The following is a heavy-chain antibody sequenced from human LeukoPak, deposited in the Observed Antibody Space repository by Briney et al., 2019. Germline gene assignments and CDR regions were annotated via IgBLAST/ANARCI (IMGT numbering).Heavy chain of an antibody. J-gene: IGHJ5*02. CDR1: GYTFTGYY. V-gene: IGHV1-2*02. CDR3: ARDHQLRYFDWQHNWFDP. Sequence: GASVKVSCKASGYTFTGYYMHWVRQAPGQGLEWMGWINPNSGGTNYAQKFQGRVTMTRDTSISTAYMELSRLRSDDTAVYYCARDHQLRYFDWQHNWFDPWGQGTLVTVSS. D-gene: IGHD3-9*01. CDR2: INPNSGGT.